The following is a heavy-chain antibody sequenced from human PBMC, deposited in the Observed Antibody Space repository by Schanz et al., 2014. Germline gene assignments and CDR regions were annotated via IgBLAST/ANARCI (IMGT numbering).Heavy chain of an antibody. J-gene: IGHJ4*02. CDR2: IYYRGSS. Sequence: QVQLQESGPGLLKPSETLSLTCTASGGSIRGYFWSWIRQPPGKGLEWIGYIYYRGSSDYNPSLKSGVTISVDTSKSQFSLKLSSVSAADTAVYYCARGGYGSGSYREFDDWGQGTLVNVSS. D-gene: IGHD3-10*01. V-gene: IGHV4-59*01. CDR3: ARGGYGSGSYREFDD. CDR1: GGSIRGYF.